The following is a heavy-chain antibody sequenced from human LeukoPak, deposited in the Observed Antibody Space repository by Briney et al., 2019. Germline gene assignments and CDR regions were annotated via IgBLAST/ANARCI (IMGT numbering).Heavy chain of an antibody. CDR1: GGTFSSYA. J-gene: IGHJ4*02. Sequence: SVKVSCKPSGGTFSSYAISWVRQAPGQGLEWMGGIIPIFGTANYAQKFQGRVTITADESTSTAYMELSSLRSEDTAVYYCAREEDRYYYDSSGYYSDWGQGTLVTVSS. D-gene: IGHD3-22*01. CDR2: IIPIFGTA. V-gene: IGHV1-69*13. CDR3: AREEDRYYYDSSGYYSD.